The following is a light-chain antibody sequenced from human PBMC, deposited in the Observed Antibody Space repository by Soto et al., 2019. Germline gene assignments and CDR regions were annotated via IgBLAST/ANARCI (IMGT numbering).Light chain of an antibody. CDR3: SSYTSSSTLMV. J-gene: IGLJ2*01. CDR2: DVS. V-gene: IGLV2-14*01. CDR1: SSDVGGYNY. Sequence: QSVLTQPASVSGSPGQSITISCTGTSSDVGGYNYVSWYQQHPGKAPKLMIYDVSNRPSGVSNRFPGSKSGNTASLTISGLQAEDEADYYCSSYTSSSTLMVFGRGTKLTVL.